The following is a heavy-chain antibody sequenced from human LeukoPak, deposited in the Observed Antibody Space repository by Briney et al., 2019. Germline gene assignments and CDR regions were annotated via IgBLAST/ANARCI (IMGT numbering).Heavy chain of an antibody. CDR2: IFQSGIT. Sequence: SESLSLTCTVSVDSISRYYWHWIRQPPGKGLEWIGFIFQSGITNYNPSIKGRLTISADTSHNQFSMKVNSVTAADTAVYYCARDLYPITFFDAGGQGSLVTVSS. J-gene: IGHJ5*02. D-gene: IGHD1-14*01. V-gene: IGHV4-59*01. CDR3: ARDLYPITFFDA. CDR1: VDSISRYY.